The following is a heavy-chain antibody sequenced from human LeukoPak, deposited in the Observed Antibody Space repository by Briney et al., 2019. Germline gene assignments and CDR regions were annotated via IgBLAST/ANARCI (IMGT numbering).Heavy chain of an antibody. CDR3: ARGPEPPKY. V-gene: IGHV1-2*02. CDR1: GYIFTDYY. D-gene: IGHD1-14*01. J-gene: IGHJ4*02. CDR2: IDPNNADT. Sequence: ASVKVSCKASGYIFTDYYIHWVRQAPGQGLEWLGWIDPNNADTTYAQKFQGRVTLTRDTSNRTVYMKLDNLKSDDTAVYYCARGPEPPKYWGQGTLVTVSP.